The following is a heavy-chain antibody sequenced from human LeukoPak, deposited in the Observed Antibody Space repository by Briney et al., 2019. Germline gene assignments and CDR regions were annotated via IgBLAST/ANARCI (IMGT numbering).Heavy chain of an antibody. V-gene: IGHV3-23*01. J-gene: IGHJ4*02. Sequence: GGSLRLSCAASGFTFSSYAMRWVRQAPGKGLEWVSAISGSGGSTYYADSVKGRFPISRDNSKNTLYLQMNSLIAEDTAVNYWAAGEVVGAIFYFDYWGQGTLVTVSS. CDR3: AAGEVVGAIFYFDY. CDR1: GFTFSSYA. CDR2: ISGSGGST. D-gene: IGHD1-26*01.